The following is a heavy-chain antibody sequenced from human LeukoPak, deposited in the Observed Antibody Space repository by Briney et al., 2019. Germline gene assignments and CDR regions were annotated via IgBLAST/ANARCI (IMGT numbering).Heavy chain of an antibody. D-gene: IGHD2-21*01. CDR2: MSSDGSNT. Sequence: GGSLRLSCAASGFDISRYWMHWVRQAPGKGLMWVSLMSSDGSNTNYADSVKGRFTISRDKAKNTLYLQMSSLRAEDTAVYYCLGDVGCGQGTLVTVSS. CDR3: LGDVG. J-gene: IGHJ1*01. V-gene: IGHV3-74*01. CDR1: GFDISRYW.